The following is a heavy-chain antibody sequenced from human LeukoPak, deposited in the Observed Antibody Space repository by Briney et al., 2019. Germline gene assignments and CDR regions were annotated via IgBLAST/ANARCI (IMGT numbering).Heavy chain of an antibody. CDR3: ARSVSGWYPTLLGLFDY. CDR2: IYYSGST. D-gene: IGHD6-19*01. V-gene: IGHV4-59*01. CDR1: GGSISSYY. J-gene: IGHJ4*02. Sequence: SETLSLTCTVSGGSISSYYWSWIGQPPGKGLEWIGYIYYSGSTNYNPSLKSRVTISVDTSKNQFSLKLSSVTAADTAVYYCARSVSGWYPTLLGLFDYWGQGTLVTVSS.